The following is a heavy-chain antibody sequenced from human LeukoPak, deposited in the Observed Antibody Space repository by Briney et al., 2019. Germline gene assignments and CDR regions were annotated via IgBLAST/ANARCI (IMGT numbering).Heavy chain of an antibody. CDR2: IYYTGST. V-gene: IGHV4-59*01. Sequence: PSETLSLTCTVSGGSIDSYYWSWIRQPPGKGLEWIGYIYYTGSTQYHPSLKSRVTISLDTSKNQFSLKLTSVTAADTAVYYCARVYQSAEYYFDYWGQGNLVSVSS. CDR1: GGSIDSYY. J-gene: IGHJ4*02. CDR3: ARVYQSAEYYFDY. D-gene: IGHD2-2*01.